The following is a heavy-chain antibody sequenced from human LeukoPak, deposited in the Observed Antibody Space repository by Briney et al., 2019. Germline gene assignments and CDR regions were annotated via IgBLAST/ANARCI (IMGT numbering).Heavy chain of an antibody. CDR3: ARGEAAARHFDY. J-gene: IGHJ4*02. CDR2: ISVYNGNT. V-gene: IGHV1-18*01. Sequence: GASVKVSCKASGSSFNNFGISWLRQAPGLGLEWMGGISVYNGNTNYAQKLQGRVTMTTDTSTTTAYMEQRSLRSDDTAVYYCARGEAAARHFDYWGQGTLVTVSS. D-gene: IGHD6-13*01. CDR1: GSSFNNFG.